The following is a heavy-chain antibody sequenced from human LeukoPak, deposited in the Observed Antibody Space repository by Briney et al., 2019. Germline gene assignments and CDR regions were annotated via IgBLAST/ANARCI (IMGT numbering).Heavy chain of an antibody. Sequence: ASVKVSCKASGYTFTGYYMHWVRQAPGQGLEWMGWINPNSGGTNYAQKFQGRVTMTRDTSISTAYMELSRLRSDDTAVYYCARVRTTGTTYYYYGMDVWGQGTTVTVSS. V-gene: IGHV1-2*02. CDR3: ARVRTTGTTYYYYGMDV. CDR2: INPNSGGT. CDR1: GYTFTGYY. J-gene: IGHJ6*02. D-gene: IGHD1-1*01.